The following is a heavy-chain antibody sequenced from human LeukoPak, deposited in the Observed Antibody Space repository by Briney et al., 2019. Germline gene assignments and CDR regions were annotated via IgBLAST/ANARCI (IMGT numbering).Heavy chain of an antibody. CDR3: ARVSGVGSGYYGIDY. Sequence: ASVKVSCKASGYTFTSYYMHWVRQAPGQGLEWMGIINPSGGSTSYAQKFQGRLTMTRGMSASTVYMELSSLRSEDTAVYYCARVSGVGSGYYGIDYWGQGTLVTVSS. D-gene: IGHD3-22*01. V-gene: IGHV1-46*01. J-gene: IGHJ4*02. CDR2: INPSGGST. CDR1: GYTFTSYY.